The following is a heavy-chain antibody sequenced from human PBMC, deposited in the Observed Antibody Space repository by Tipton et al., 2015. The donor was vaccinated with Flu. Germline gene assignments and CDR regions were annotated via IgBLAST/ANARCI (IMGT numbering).Heavy chain of an antibody. CDR3: ARGYDILTDGGGYFDY. CDR2: IWYDGSNK. CDR1: GFTFSSYE. Sequence: SLRLSCAASGFTFSSYEMNWVRQAPGKGLEWVAGIWYDGSNKYYADSVKGRFTISRDNSKNTLYLQMNSLRAEDTAVYYCARGYDILTDGGGYFDYWGQGTLVTVSS. J-gene: IGHJ4*02. V-gene: IGHV3-33*08. D-gene: IGHD3-9*01.